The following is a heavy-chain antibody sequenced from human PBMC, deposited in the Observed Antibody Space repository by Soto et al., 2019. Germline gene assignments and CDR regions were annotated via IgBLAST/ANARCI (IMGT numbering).Heavy chain of an antibody. CDR1: GYAFSNND. CDR2: MNPNSGNG. J-gene: IGHJ5*02. V-gene: IGHV1-8*01. CDR3: ARMATSGTLNWFDP. Sequence: QVQLVQSGAEVKEPGASVKVSCQASGYAFSNNDISWVRQATGQGLEWMGWMNPNSGNGGYAQKFQGRVTMTRDTSTSTAYIELSSLASDDTAIYYCARMATSGTLNWFDPWGQGTLVTVSS.